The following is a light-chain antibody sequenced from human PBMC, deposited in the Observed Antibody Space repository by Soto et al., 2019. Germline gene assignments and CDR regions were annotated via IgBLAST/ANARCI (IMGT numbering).Light chain of an antibody. J-gene: IGKJ1*01. CDR1: PSISRW. Sequence: DIQMTQSPSTLSASVGDRVTITCRASPSISRWLAWYQQKPGKTPTVLIYDVSTLESGVPSRFSGGGSGTAFTLSITCLQPDDFATYYCQEYSTYSRTFGQGTKVEVK. CDR3: QEYSTYSRT. CDR2: DVS. V-gene: IGKV1-5*01.